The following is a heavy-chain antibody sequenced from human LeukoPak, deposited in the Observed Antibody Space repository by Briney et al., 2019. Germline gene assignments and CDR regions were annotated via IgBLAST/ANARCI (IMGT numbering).Heavy chain of an antibody. CDR3: ARAVAGTLDAFDI. CDR1: GFTVSSNY. Sequence: GGSLRLSCAASGFTVSSNYMSWVRQAPGKGLEWVSVIYSGGSTYYADSVKGRFTISRHNSKNTLYLQMNSLRAEDTAVYYCARAVAGTLDAFDIWGQGTMVTVSS. V-gene: IGHV3-53*04. J-gene: IGHJ3*02. CDR2: IYSGGST. D-gene: IGHD6-19*01.